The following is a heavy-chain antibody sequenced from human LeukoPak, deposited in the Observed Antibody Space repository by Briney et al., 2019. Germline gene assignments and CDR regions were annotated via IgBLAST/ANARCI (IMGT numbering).Heavy chain of an antibody. CDR3: ARVALDGSGYRGVNYFDY. CDR2: IYHSGST. D-gene: IGHD3-22*01. J-gene: IGHJ4*02. CDR1: GYSIRSGYY. Sequence: SETLSLTCTVSGYSIRSGYYWGWIRQPPGKGLEGIGSIYHSGSTYYNPSLKSRVTISVDTSKNQFSLKLSSVTAADTAVYYCARVALDGSGYRGVNYFDYWGQGTLVTVSS. V-gene: IGHV4-38-2*02.